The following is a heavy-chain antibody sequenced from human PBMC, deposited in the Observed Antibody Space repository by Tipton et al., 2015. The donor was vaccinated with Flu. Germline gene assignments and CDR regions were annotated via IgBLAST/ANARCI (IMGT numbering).Heavy chain of an antibody. V-gene: IGHV3-9*01. CDR3: AKGGFLEGLYGMDV. CDR2: ISWNSGSI. CDR1: GFTFDDYA. J-gene: IGHJ6*02. Sequence: VQLVQSGGGLVQPGRSLRRSCAASGFTFDDYAMHWVRQAPGKGLEWVSGISWNSGSIGYADSVKGRFTISRDNAKNSLYLQMNSLRAEDTALYYCAKGGFLEGLYGMDVWGPGTTVTVSS. D-gene: IGHD3-3*01.